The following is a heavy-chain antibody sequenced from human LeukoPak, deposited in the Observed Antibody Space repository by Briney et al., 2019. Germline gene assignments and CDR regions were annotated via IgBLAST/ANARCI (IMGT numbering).Heavy chain of an antibody. J-gene: IGHJ4*02. V-gene: IGHV3-23*01. D-gene: IGHD3-10*01. CDR3: ARGSVTMVRGVRYYYFDY. CDR1: GFTFSSYG. Sequence: GGSLRLSCAASGFTFSSYGMSWVRQAPGKGLEWVSAISGSGGSTYYADSVKGRFTISRDNSKNTLYLQMNSLRAEDTAVYYCARGSVTMVRGVRYYYFDYWGQGTLVTVSS. CDR2: ISGSGGST.